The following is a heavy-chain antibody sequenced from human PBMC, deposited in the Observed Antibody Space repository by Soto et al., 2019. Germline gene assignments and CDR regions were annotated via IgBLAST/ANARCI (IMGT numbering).Heavy chain of an antibody. CDR1: AGTFSSYA. V-gene: IGHV1-69*12. CDR2: IIPIFGTA. CDR3: ASVLELHYYYGMDV. D-gene: IGHD1-7*01. Sequence: QVQLVQSGAEVKKPGSSVKVSCKASAGTFSSYAISWVRQAPGPGLEWMGGIIPIFGTANYAQKFQGRVTITADESTSTAYMGLSSLRSEDTAVYYCASVLELHYYYGMDVWGQGTTVTVSS. J-gene: IGHJ6*02.